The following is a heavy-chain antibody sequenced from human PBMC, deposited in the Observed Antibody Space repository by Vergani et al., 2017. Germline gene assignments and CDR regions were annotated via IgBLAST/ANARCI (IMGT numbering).Heavy chain of an antibody. Sequence: QVQLRESGPGLVKPSETLSLTCTVSGGSISSYYWSWIRQPPGKGLEWIGYIYYSGSTNYNPSLKSRVTISVDTSKNQFSLKLSSVLAADTAVYYCAREIYGGNRWGQGTLVTVSS. CDR1: GGSISSYY. CDR2: IYYSGST. D-gene: IGHD4-23*01. V-gene: IGHV4-59*01. J-gene: IGHJ4*02. CDR3: AREIYGGNR.